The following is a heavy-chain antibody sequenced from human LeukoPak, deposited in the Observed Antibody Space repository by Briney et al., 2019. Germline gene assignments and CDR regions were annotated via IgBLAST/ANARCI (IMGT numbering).Heavy chain of an antibody. CDR3: TRHDAVPVIGHGMRV. J-gene: IGHJ6*02. D-gene: IGHD3-16*02. CDR2: IYYTGIT. V-gene: IGHV4-59*08. CDR1: GGSISSYY. Sequence: SETLSLTCTVSGGSISSYYWSWIRQPPGKGLEWIGYIYYTGITNYNPSLESRVTISVDTSKNQFSLKLNSVTAADTAVYYCTRHDAVPVIGHGMRVWGQGTTVTVSS.